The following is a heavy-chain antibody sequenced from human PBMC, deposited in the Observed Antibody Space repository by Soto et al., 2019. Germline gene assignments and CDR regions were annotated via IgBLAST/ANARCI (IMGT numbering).Heavy chain of an antibody. V-gene: IGHV1-3*01. CDR3: ASVLRYSYGFDP. J-gene: IGHJ5*02. CDR2: INAGNGNT. D-gene: IGHD5-18*01. Sequence: QVQLVQSGAEVKKPGASVKVSCKASGYTFTSYDMHWVRQAPGQRLEWMGWINAGNGNTKYSQKFQGRVTITRDTSASTAYMELSSLRSEDTAVYYCASVLRYSYGFDPWGQGTLVTVSS. CDR1: GYTFTSYD.